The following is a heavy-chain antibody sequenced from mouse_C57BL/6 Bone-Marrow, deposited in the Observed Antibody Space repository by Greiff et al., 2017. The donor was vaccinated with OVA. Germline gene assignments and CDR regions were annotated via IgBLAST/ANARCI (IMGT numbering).Heavy chain of an antibody. D-gene: IGHD2-10*01. CDR2: IYPRSGNT. J-gene: IGHJ3*01. CDR3: ARWGPTMVIAY. V-gene: IGHV1-81*01. Sequence: QVQLKESGAELARPGASVKLSCKASGYTFTSYGISWVKQRTGQGLEWIGEIYPRSGNTYYNEKFKGKATLTADKSSSTAYMELRSLTSEDSAVYFCARWGPTMVIAYLGQGTLVTVSA. CDR1: GYTFTSYG.